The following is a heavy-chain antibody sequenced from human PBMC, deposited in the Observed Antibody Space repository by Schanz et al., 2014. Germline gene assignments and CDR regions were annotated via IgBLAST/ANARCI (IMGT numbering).Heavy chain of an antibody. D-gene: IGHD2-21*01. CDR2: ISGSGAST. CDR1: GVTFSSYA. J-gene: IGHJ4*02. V-gene: IGHV3-23*01. Sequence: PGGSLRLSCVASGVTFSSYAMSWVRQASGKGLEWVSAISGSGASTYYADSVKGRFTISRDNSKNTLYLQMNSLRAEDTAVYFCAREDCSATSCYFRYWGQGTLVTVSS. CDR3: AREDCSATSCYFRY.